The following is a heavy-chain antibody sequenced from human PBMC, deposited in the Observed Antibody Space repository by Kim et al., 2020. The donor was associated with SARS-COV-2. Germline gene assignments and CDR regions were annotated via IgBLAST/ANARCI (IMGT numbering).Heavy chain of an antibody. CDR1: GFTFSSYS. D-gene: IGHD6-19*01. J-gene: IGHJ4*02. V-gene: IGHV3-21*01. Sequence: GGSLRLSCAASGFTFSSYSMNWVRQAPGKGLEWVSSISSSSSYIYYADSVKGRFTISRDNAKNSLYLQMNSLRAEDTAVYYCARDRGSGWHGGGIFDYWGQGTLVTVSS. CDR2: ISSSSSYI. CDR3: ARDRGSGWHGGGIFDY.